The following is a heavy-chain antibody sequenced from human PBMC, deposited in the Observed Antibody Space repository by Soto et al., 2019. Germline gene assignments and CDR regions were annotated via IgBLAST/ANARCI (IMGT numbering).Heavy chain of an antibody. Sequence: GGSLRLACAASGFTFSSYWMSWVRQAQGKGLEWVANIKQDGSEKYYVDSVKGRFTISRDNAMNSLYLQMNSLRAEDPPVYYCAAYCSGPSCYRHGSLDPWGQGTLVTVSS. CDR2: IKQDGSEK. CDR1: GFTFSSYW. V-gene: IGHV3-7*01. D-gene: IGHD2-15*01. J-gene: IGHJ5*02. CDR3: AAYCSGPSCYRHGSLDP.